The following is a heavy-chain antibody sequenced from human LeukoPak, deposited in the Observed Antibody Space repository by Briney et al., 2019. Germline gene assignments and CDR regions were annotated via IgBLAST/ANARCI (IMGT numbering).Heavy chain of an antibody. J-gene: IGHJ4*02. CDR2: IYHSGST. V-gene: IGHV4-38-2*02. D-gene: IGHD3-22*01. CDR3: AGLYYYDSSGYYPTYFDY. Sequence: SETLSLTCTVSGYSISSGYYWGWIRQPPGKGLEWIGSIYHSGSTYYNPSLKSRVSISVDTSKNQFSLKLSSVTAADTAVYYCAGLYYYDSSGYYPTYFDYWGQGTLVTVSS. CDR1: GYSISSGYY.